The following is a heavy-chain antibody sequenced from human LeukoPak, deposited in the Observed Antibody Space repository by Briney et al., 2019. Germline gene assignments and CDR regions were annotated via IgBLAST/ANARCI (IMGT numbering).Heavy chain of an antibody. J-gene: IGHJ4*02. V-gene: IGHV3-7*01. Sequence: GGSLRLSCAASGFTFSSYAMSWVRQAPGKGLEWVAYIKKTGSETYYVDSVKGRFTITRDNTRNSLFLQMYSLRAEDTAMYFCARGDGYCSGGNCYSYFDSWGQGTLVTVSS. D-gene: IGHD2-15*01. CDR3: ARGDGYCSGGNCYSYFDS. CDR2: IKKTGSET. CDR1: GFTFSSYA.